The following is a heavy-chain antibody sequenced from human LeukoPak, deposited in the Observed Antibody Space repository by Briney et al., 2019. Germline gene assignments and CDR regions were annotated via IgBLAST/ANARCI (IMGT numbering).Heavy chain of an antibody. CDR2: LWYDGRNK. CDR1: GFTFRNYG. V-gene: IGHV3-33*01. D-gene: IGHD2-8*01. CDR3: ARGLMTPHTYCDL. Sequence: PGGSLRLSCAPSGFTFRNYGMHWVRQAPGKGLEWVSGLWYDGRNKAYADSVKGRFTISRDNSENMLYLQMNSLRDEDTAVYYCARGLMTPHTYCDLWGQGTLVTVSS. J-gene: IGHJ4*02.